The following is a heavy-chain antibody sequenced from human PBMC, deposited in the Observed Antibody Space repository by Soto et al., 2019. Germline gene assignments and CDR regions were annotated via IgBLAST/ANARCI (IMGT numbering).Heavy chain of an antibody. CDR3: ARDRLRGYCSSTSCLIKNNWFDP. V-gene: IGHV1-2*04. CDR2: INPNSGGT. J-gene: IGHJ5*02. CDR1: GYTFTGYY. Sequence: ASVKVSCKASGYTFTGYYMHWVRQAPGQGLEWMGWINPNSGGTNYAQKFQGWVTMTRDTSISTAYMELSRLRSDDTAVYYCARDRLRGYCSSTSCLIKNNWFDPWGQGTLVTVSS. D-gene: IGHD2-2*01.